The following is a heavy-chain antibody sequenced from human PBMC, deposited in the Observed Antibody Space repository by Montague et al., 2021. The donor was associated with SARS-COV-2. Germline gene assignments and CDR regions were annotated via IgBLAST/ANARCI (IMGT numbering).Heavy chain of an antibody. J-gene: IGHJ4*02. V-gene: IGHV4-34*01. Sequence: SETLSLTCAVYGGSLSGYYWSWIRQPPGKGLEWIGEINHSGSTNYNPSLKSRVTISVDTSKSQFSLKLNAVTAADTAVYYCARLLLPATGSLNGFYFDFWGQGALVTVSS. D-gene: IGHD6-13*01. CDR2: INHSGST. CDR1: GGSLSGYY. CDR3: ARLLLPATGSLNGFYFDF.